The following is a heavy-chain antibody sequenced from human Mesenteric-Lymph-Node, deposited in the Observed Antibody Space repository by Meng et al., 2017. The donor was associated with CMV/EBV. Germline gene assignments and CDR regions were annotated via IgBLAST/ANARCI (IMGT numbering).Heavy chain of an antibody. J-gene: IGHJ4*02. CDR1: GDSNSSNNAA. D-gene: IGHD3-16*01. CDR3: AYFGDLPPLW. CDR2: TYYRSESYN. Sequence: QKRLQPSEPGLVNSSQTLSVTLPISGDSNSSNNAAWNLIRQSPSRGLEWLGRTYYRSESYNDYAVSVKSRISVNLDTSKNQLSLHLNFVTPEDTAVYYCAYFGDLPPLWWGQGTLVTVSS. V-gene: IGHV6-1*01.